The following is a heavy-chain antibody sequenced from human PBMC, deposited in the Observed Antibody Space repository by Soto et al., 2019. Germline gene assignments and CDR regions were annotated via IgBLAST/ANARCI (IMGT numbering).Heavy chain of an antibody. J-gene: IGHJ4*02. CDR2: IYGGNST. CDR1: GFTVNGNY. CDR3: ARKTTALRGGY. D-gene: IGHD4-17*01. Sequence: EVQLVESGGGLIQPGGSLRLSCAASGFTVNGNYMTWVSQAPGKGLEWVSVIYGGNSTSYADSVKGRFTISRDNSKNTLYLQMNSLRAEDTAVYYCARKTTALRGGYLGQGTLVTVSS. V-gene: IGHV3-53*01.